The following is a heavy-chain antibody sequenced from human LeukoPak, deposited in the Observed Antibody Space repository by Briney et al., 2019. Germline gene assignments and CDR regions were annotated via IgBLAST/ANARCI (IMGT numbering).Heavy chain of an antibody. V-gene: IGHV3-48*01. CDR2: ISSSSSTI. D-gene: IGHD1-26*01. J-gene: IGHJ4*02. Sequence: GGSLRLSCAASGFTFSSYSMNWVRQAPGKGLEWVSYISSSSSTIYYADSVKGRFTISRDNAKNSLYLQMNSLRAEDTAVYYCAKGGKWDVTPFDYWGQGTLVTVSS. CDR1: GFTFSSYS. CDR3: AKGGKWDVTPFDY.